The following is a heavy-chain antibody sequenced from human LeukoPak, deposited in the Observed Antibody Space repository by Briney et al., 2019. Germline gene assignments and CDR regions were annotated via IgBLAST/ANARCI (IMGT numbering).Heavy chain of an antibody. CDR3: AKDRGSSSPMRYYFDY. V-gene: IGHV3-23*01. Sequence: GGSLRLSCAASGFTVSSNYMSWVRQAPGKGLEWVSSISGSGASTYHADSVKGRFTISRDNSKNTLYLQMNSLTAEDTAIYYCAKDRGSSSPMRYYFDYWGQGTLVTVSS. J-gene: IGHJ4*02. CDR2: ISGSGAST. CDR1: GFTVSSNY. D-gene: IGHD6-19*01.